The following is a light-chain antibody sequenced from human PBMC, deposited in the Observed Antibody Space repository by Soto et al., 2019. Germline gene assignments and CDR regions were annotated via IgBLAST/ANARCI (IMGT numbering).Light chain of an antibody. J-gene: IGKJ5*01. CDR1: LSVSVY. V-gene: IGKV3-11*01. Sequence: VVLTQSPATLSLSPGERATLSCRTSLSVSVYLDWYQQKPGQAPRLLISDAYNRATGIKDRLSGSGSGKDFTLNISRLEPEDFAVYYCHQRHMWPITVGQGTRLEIK. CDR3: HQRHMWPIT. CDR2: DAY.